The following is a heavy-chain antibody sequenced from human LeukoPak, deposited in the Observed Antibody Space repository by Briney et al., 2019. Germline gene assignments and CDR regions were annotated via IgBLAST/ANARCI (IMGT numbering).Heavy chain of an antibody. CDR2: ISGSGGTT. V-gene: IGHV3-23*01. Sequence: GGSLRLSCAASGFTFNNYAMNWVRQAPGKGLEWVSVISGSGGTTYYADSVKGRFTISRDSSKNTLYLQMNSLRAEDTAVYYCAKVSGGGLYYDGMDVWDQGTTVTVSS. J-gene: IGHJ6*02. CDR1: GFTFNNYA. D-gene: IGHD1-14*01. CDR3: AKVSGGGLYYDGMDV.